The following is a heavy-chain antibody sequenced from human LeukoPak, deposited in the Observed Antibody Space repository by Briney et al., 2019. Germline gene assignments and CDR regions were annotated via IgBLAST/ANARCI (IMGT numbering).Heavy chain of an antibody. D-gene: IGHD3-10*01. J-gene: IGHJ6*03. CDR1: GYTFTDYY. Sequence: ASVKVSCKTSGYTFTDYYMHWVRQAPGRGLEWMGWISPNSGGTNYAQKFQGRVTMTRDTSIRTDYMEMSRLISDDTAVYYCARDRGRISEYYGSGRSLQYYMDVWGKGTTVPVSS. CDR2: ISPNSGGT. CDR3: ARDRGRISEYYGSGRSLQYYMDV. V-gene: IGHV1-2*02.